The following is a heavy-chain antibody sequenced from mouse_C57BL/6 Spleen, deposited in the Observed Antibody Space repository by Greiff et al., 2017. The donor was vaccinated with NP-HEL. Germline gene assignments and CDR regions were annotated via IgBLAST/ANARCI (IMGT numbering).Heavy chain of an antibody. J-gene: IGHJ3*01. CDR1: GFTFSSYA. CDR2: ISDGGSYT. CDR3: ARAYDYAFAY. D-gene: IGHD2-4*01. V-gene: IGHV5-4*03. Sequence: DVKLVESGGGLVKPGGSLKLSCAASGFTFSSYAMSWVRQTPEKRLEWVATISDGGSYTYYPDNVKGRFTISRDNAKNNLYLQMSHLKSEDTAMYYCARAYDYAFAYWGQGTLVTVSA.